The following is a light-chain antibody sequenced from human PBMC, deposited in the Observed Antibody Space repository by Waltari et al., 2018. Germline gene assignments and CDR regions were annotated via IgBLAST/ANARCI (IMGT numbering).Light chain of an antibody. CDR1: RAIGRG. Sequence: DIQMTQSPSSLSASLGDRVTITCRARRAIGRGLAWYQQKPGKGPKLLIYGASGLQTGVPSRFSGSGSGTVFTLTINSLQPEDFATYFCQQADSLPLTFGGGTRVEIK. V-gene: IGKV1-12*01. J-gene: IGKJ4*01. CDR3: QQADSLPLT. CDR2: GAS.